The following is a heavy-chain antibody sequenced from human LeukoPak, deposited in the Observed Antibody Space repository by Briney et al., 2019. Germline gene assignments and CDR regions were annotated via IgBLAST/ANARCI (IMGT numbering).Heavy chain of an antibody. J-gene: IGHJ4*02. CDR1: RGTFSSYA. V-gene: IGHV1-69*05. Sequence: ASVKVSCKASRGTFSSYAISWVRQAPGQGLERMGGIIPIFGTANYAQKFQGRVTITTDESTSTAYMELSSLRSEDTAVYYCARVKTIALGGYYFDYWGQGTLVTVSS. CDR3: ARVKTIALGGYYFDY. CDR2: IIPIFGTA. D-gene: IGHD3-16*01.